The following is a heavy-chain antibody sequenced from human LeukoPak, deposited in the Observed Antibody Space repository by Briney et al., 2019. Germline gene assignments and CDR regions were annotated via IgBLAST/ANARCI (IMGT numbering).Heavy chain of an antibody. CDR1: GYTFTGYY. V-gene: IGHV1-2*02. J-gene: IGHJ4*02. Sequence: GASVKVSCKASGYTFTGYYMHWVRQAPGQGLEWMGWINPNSGGTNYAQKFQGRVTMTRDTSISTAYMELSRLRSDDTAVYYCARGFRRLRLGELSLYGGWGQGTLVTVSS. CDR3: ARGFRRLRLGELSLYGG. CDR2: INPNSGGT. D-gene: IGHD3-16*02.